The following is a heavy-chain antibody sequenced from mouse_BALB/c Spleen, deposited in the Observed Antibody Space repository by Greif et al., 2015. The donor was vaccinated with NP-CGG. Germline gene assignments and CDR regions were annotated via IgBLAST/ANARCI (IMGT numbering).Heavy chain of an antibody. Sequence: EVNVVESGGGLVKPGGSLKLSCAASGFTFSSYAMSWVRQTPEKRLEWVASISSGGSTYYPDSVKGRFTISRDNARNILYLQMSSLRSEDTAMYYCARVYYGYWYFDVWGAGTTVTVSS. V-gene: IGHV5-6-5*01. CDR3: ARVYYGYWYFDV. CDR1: GFTFSSYA. D-gene: IGHD1-1*01. J-gene: IGHJ1*01. CDR2: ISSGGST.